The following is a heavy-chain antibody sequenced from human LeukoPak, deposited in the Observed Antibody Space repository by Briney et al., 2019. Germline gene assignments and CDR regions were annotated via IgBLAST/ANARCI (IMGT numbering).Heavy chain of an antibody. J-gene: IGHJ3*02. Sequence: ASVKVSCKASGYTFTSYAMNWVRQAPGQGLEWMGWINPNSGGTDYAQKFQGRVTMTRDTSISTAYMELSRLRSDDTAVYYCARDSIQGGSYYGAFDIWGQGTMVTVSS. V-gene: IGHV1-2*02. CDR1: GYTFTSYA. D-gene: IGHD1-26*01. CDR3: ARDSIQGGSYYGAFDI. CDR2: INPNSGGT.